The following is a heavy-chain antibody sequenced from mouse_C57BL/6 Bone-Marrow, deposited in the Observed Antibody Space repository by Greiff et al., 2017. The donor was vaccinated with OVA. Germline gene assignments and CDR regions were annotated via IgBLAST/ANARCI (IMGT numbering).Heavy chain of an antibody. CDR2: IHPNSGST. CDR1: GYTFTSYW. CDR3: ARQIYYGNQSPYWYFDV. D-gene: IGHD2-1*01. J-gene: IGHJ1*03. V-gene: IGHV1-64*01. Sequence: QVQLQQPGAELVKPGASVKLSCKASGYTFTSYWMHWVKQRPGQGLEWIGMIHPNSGSTNYNEKFKSKATLTVDKSSSTAYMQLSSLTSEDSAVYYCARQIYYGNQSPYWYFDVWGTGTTVTVSS.